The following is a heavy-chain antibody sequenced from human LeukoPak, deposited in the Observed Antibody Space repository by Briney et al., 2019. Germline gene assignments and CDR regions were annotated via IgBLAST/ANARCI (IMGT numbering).Heavy chain of an antibody. V-gene: IGHV4-59*01. CDR3: ARALGEFRTWFDP. D-gene: IGHD3-16*01. Sequence: SATLSLTCTVAGGSISSYYWSWIRPPPGKGLEWIGYNYYSGSTNYNPSLKSGVTISVDTSKNQFSLKLSSVTAADTAVYYCARALGEFRTWFDPWGQGTLVTVSS. J-gene: IGHJ5*02. CDR1: GGSISSYY. CDR2: NYYSGST.